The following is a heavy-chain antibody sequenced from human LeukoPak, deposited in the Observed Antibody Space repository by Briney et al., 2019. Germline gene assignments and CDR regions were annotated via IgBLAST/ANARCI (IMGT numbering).Heavy chain of an antibody. J-gene: IGHJ4*02. Sequence: ASVKVSCKASGYTFTGYYMHWVRQAPGQGLEWMGWINPNSGGTNYAQKFQGWVTMTRDTSISTAYMELSRLRSDDTAVYYCAREIDPDYGGNSRAPYFDYWGQGTLVTVSS. CDR1: GYTFTGYY. CDR2: INPNSGGT. D-gene: IGHD4-23*01. V-gene: IGHV1-2*04. CDR3: AREIDPDYGGNSRAPYFDY.